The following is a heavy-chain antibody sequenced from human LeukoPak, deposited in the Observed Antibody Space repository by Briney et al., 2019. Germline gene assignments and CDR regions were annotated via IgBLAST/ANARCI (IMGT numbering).Heavy chain of an antibody. CDR1: GGSISSYY. J-gene: IGHJ5*02. D-gene: IGHD3-22*01. Sequence: SETLSLTCTVSGGSISSYYWNWVRQPPGKGLEWIGYIYYSGSTNYNPSLKSRVTISVDMSKNQFSLKWSSVTATDTAVYYCARENYDSVGSNNCFNPWGRETLSPSPQ. CDR2: IYYSGST. CDR3: ARENYDSVGSNNCFNP. V-gene: IGHV4-59*01.